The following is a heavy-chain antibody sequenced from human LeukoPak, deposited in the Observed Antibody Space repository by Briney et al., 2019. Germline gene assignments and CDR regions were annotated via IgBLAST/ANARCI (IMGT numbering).Heavy chain of an antibody. D-gene: IGHD3-10*01. CDR3: ARGTYGSGSYLPSYYFDY. J-gene: IGHJ4*02. CDR2: IYYSGST. Sequence: PSETLSLTCTVSGGSIGSYYWSWIRQPPGKGLEWIGYIYYSGSTNYNPSLKSRVTISVDTSKNQFSLKLSSVTAADTAVYYCARGTYGSGSYLPSYYFDYWGQGTLVTVSS. CDR1: GGSIGSYY. V-gene: IGHV4-59*01.